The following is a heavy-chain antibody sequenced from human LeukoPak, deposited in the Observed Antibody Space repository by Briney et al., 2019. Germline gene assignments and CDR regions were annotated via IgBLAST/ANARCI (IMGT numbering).Heavy chain of an antibody. J-gene: IGHJ6*02. CDR3: ARGGTTTGGMDV. Sequence: IRSETLSLTCAVSGGSISSGGYSWSWIRQPPGKGLEWIGYIYHSGSTYYNPSLKSRVTISVDRSKNQFSLKLSSVTAADTAVYYCARGGTTTGGMDVWGQGTTVTVSS. V-gene: IGHV4-30-2*01. CDR1: GGSISSGGYS. CDR2: IYHSGST. D-gene: IGHD4-17*01.